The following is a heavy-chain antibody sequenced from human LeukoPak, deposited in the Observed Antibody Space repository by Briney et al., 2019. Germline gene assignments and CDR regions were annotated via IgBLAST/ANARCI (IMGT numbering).Heavy chain of an antibody. CDR2: ISSSSSYI. D-gene: IGHD3-10*01. CDR3: AAMVRGVIIPLDAFDI. J-gene: IGHJ3*02. V-gene: IGHV3-21*01. Sequence: SGGSLRLSCAASGFTFSSYRMNWVRQAPGKGLEWVSSISSSSSYIYYADSVKGRFTISRDNAKNSLYLQMNSLRAEDTAVYYCAAMVRGVIIPLDAFDIWGQGTMVTVSS. CDR1: GFTFSSYR.